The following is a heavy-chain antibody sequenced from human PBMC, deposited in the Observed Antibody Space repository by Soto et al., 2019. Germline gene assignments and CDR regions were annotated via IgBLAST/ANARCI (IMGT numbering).Heavy chain of an antibody. CDR2: IYHSGTT. J-gene: IGHJ6*02. Sequence: SETLSLTCTVSGDSITGSYWSWIRQPPGKTLEWIGYIYHSGTTTYNPSLKSRVSISVDTSKNQFSLRFTSVIAADTAVYYCVRGLSGGLHDGMDVCGQGTTVTGSS. D-gene: IGHD1-26*01. V-gene: IGHV4-59*01. CDR1: GDSITGSY. CDR3: VRGLSGGLHDGMDV.